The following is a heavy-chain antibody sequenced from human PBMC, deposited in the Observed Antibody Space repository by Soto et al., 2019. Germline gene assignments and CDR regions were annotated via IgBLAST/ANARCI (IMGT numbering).Heavy chain of an antibody. J-gene: IGHJ3*02. CDR2: INPSGGST. V-gene: IGHV1-46*01. CDR3: AAITDIVVVVAGAYAFDI. D-gene: IGHD2-15*01. CDR1: GYTFTSYY. Sequence: QVQLVQSGVEVKKPGASVKVSCKASGYTFTSYYMHWVRQAPGQGLEWMGIINPSGGSTSYALKFQGRVTMTRDTSTSTVYMELSSLRSEDTAVYYCAAITDIVVVVAGAYAFDIWGQGTMVTVSS.